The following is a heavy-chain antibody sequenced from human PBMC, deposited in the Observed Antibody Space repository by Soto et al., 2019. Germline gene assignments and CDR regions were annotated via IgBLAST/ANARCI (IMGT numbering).Heavy chain of an antibody. V-gene: IGHV3-23*01. J-gene: IGHJ4*02. CDR2: ISGGGGST. D-gene: IGHD6-19*01. CDR1: GFTFSSSA. Sequence: EVQLLESGGGLVQPGGSLRLSCSASGFTFSSSAMSWVRQPPGKGLEWVSAISGGGGSTFYADSVKGQFTIPRDNSKNTLYLQMNILRAEDTAVYYCAKSRESSAWSLFDYWGQGTLVTVSS. CDR3: AKSRESSAWSLFDY.